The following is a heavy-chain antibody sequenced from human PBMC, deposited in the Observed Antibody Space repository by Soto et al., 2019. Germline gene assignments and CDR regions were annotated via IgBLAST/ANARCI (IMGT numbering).Heavy chain of an antibody. V-gene: IGHV3-23*01. CDR3: AKDSAAGTPFEY. CDR2: ISGSGGST. CDR1: GFTFSSYA. J-gene: IGHJ4*02. D-gene: IGHD6-13*01. Sequence: PGRSLRLSCAASGFTFSSYAMSWVRQAPGKGLEWVSAISGSGGSTYYAYSVKGRLTISRDNSKNTLYLQMNSLRAEDTAVYYCAKDSAAGTPFEYGGQGALVPVSS.